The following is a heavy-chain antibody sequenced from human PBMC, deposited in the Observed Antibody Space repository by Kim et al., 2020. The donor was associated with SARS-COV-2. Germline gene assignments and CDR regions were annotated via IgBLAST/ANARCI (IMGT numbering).Heavy chain of an antibody. D-gene: IGHD3-9*01. J-gene: IGHJ4*02. CDR3: ARGGPYDILTGYYGGPFDY. Sequence: SRVTISVDTSKNQFSLKLSSVTAADTAVYYCARGGPYDILTGYYGGPFDYWGQGTLVTVSS. V-gene: IGHV4-34*01.